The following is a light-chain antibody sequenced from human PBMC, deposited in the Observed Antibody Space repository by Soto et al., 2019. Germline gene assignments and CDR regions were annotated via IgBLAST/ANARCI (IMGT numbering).Light chain of an antibody. J-gene: IGKJ1*01. V-gene: IGKV3-15*01. CDR1: QSISTN. CDR2: GAS. Sequence: EVVMTQSPATLSVSPGERATLSCRASQSISTNLAWYQQKPGQAPRLLMYGASTRATGVPARFSGSGSGTEFTLTISSLQSEDFSVYSCLQYGSWPPTWSFGQGPKVEVK. CDR3: LQYGSWPPTWS.